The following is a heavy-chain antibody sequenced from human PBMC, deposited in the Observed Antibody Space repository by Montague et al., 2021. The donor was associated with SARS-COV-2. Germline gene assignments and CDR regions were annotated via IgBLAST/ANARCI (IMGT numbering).Heavy chain of an antibody. D-gene: IGHD6-19*01. CDR3: ARIAVGSKYYFDF. J-gene: IGHJ4*02. CDR1: GDSVSSNIAT. Sequence: CAISGDSVSSNIATWHWIRQSPSRGLEWLGRTYYRSQWHTDYAASVQSRITIVPDTSKHQFSLHLNSVTPEDTAVYYCARIAVGSKYYFDFWGQGTLVTVSS. CDR2: TYYRSQWHT. V-gene: IGHV6-1*01.